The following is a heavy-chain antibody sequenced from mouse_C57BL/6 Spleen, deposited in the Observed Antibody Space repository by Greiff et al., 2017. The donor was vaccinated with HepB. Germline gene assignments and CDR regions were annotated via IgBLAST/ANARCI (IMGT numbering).Heavy chain of an antibody. V-gene: IGHV1-64*01. CDR2: IHPNSGST. Sequence: QVQLQQPGAELVKPGASVKLSCKASGYTFTSYWMHWVKQRPGQGLEWIGMIHPNSGSTNYNEKFKSKATLTVDKSSSTAYMQLISLTSEDSAVYYCARWGGSVAYWGQRTLVTVSA. CDR1: GYTFTSYW. CDR3: ARWGGSVAY. D-gene: IGHD1-1*01. J-gene: IGHJ3*01.